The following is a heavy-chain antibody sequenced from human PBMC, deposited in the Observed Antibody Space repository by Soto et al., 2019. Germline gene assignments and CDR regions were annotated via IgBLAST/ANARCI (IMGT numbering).Heavy chain of an antibody. CDR1: GGTFSSYA. CDR2: IIPIFGTA. V-gene: IGHV1-69*13. CDR3: ARDKAVRISYHYYGMDV. J-gene: IGHJ6*02. D-gene: IGHD3-16*01. Sequence: GASVKVSCKASGGTFSSYAISWVRQAPGQGLEWMGGIIPIFGTANYAQKFQGRVTITADESTSTAYMELSSLRSEDTAVYYCARDKAVRISYHYYGMDVWGQGTTVTVSS.